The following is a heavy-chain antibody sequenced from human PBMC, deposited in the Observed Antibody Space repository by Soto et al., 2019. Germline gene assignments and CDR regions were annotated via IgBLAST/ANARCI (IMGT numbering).Heavy chain of an antibody. CDR3: AVKPTYYYGSGSYHALGDFDI. D-gene: IGHD3-10*01. CDR2: IIPILGIA. Sequence: GASLKVSCKASGGTFSSYTISWVRQAPGQGLEWMGRIIPILGIANYAQKFQGRVTITADKSTSTAYMELSSLRSEDTAVYYCAVKPTYYYGSGSYHALGDFDIWGQGTMVTVS. J-gene: IGHJ3*02. CDR1: GGTFSSYT. V-gene: IGHV1-69*02.